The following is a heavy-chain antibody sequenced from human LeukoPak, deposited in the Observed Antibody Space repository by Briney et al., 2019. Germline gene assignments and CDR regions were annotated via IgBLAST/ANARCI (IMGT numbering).Heavy chain of an antibody. D-gene: IGHD2-15*01. CDR2: INPNSGGT. J-gene: IGHJ4*02. CDR3: AKDTVSYSTEFFDY. V-gene: IGHV1-2*02. Sequence: AASVKVSCKASGYTFTGYYMHWVRQAPGQGLEWMGWINPNSGGTNYAQKFQGRVTMTRDTSISTAYMELSRLRSDDTAVYYCAKDTVSYSTEFFDYWGQGTLVTVSS. CDR1: GYTFTGYY.